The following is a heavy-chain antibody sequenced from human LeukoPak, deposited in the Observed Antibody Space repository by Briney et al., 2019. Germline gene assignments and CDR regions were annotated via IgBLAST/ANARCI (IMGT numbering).Heavy chain of an antibody. CDR1: GFTFSSYA. CDR3: ATPASRTVDC. V-gene: IGHV3-7*01. Sequence: GGSLRLSCAASGFTFSSYAMSWVRQAPGKGLEWVATIKEDGSEKYYVDSVKGRFTISRDNAKNSLYLQMNSLRAEDTAVYYCATPASRTVDCWGQGTLVTVSS. CDR2: IKEDGSEK. J-gene: IGHJ4*02. D-gene: IGHD1-1*01.